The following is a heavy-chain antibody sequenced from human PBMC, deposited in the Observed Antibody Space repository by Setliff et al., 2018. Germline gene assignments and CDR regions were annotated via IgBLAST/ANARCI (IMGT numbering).Heavy chain of an antibody. CDR1: GGSISSSSYY. CDR3: ARGDSSGYLINTHDAFDI. J-gene: IGHJ3*02. V-gene: IGHV4-39*07. D-gene: IGHD3-22*01. Sequence: KSSETLSLTCTVSGGSISSSSYYWGWIRQSPGKGLEWIGSIFYSGSTYYNPSLKSRVTISVDTSKNQFSLKLSSVTAADTAVYYCARGDSSGYLINTHDAFDIWGQGTMVTVSS. CDR2: IFYSGST.